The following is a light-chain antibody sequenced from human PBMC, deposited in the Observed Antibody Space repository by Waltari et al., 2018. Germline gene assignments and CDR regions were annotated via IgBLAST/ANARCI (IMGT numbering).Light chain of an antibody. CDR2: DVN. Sequence: QSALTQPASVSGSPGQSITISCTGTSRDVGGYHSVSWYQQHPGKGPKPIIYDVNNRPSGVSNRFSGSKSGNTASLTISGLQAEDEADYYCNSYTSSSTYVFGTGTKVTVL. CDR3: NSYTSSSTYV. V-gene: IGLV2-14*03. CDR1: SRDVGGYHS. J-gene: IGLJ1*01.